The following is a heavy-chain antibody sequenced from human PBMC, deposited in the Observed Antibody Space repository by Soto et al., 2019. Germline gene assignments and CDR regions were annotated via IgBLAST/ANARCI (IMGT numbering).Heavy chain of an antibody. CDR1: GFTFSSYA. CDR3: ASLGNSGSYSDY. D-gene: IGHD1-26*01. CDR2: ISYDGSNK. Sequence: GGSLRLSCAASGFTFSSYAMHWVRQAPGKGLEWVAVISYDGSNKYYADSVKGRFTISRDNSKNTLYLQMNSLRAEDTAVYYCASLGNSGSYSDYWGQGTLVTVSS. J-gene: IGHJ4*02. V-gene: IGHV3-30-3*01.